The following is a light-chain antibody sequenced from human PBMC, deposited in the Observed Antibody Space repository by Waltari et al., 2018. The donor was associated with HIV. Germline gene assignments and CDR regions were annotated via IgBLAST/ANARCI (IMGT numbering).Light chain of an antibody. CDR3: QSYDTSLSAVV. V-gene: IGLV1-40*01. CDR2: DNN. Sequence: QSVVTQPPSVSGAPGQRITISCSGSSSNLGAGYDVPWYKQLPGTAPKVIIYDNNKRPSGVPDRFSGSKSGTSASLAITGLQAEDEAEYYCQSYDTSLSAVVFGGGTTLTVL. J-gene: IGLJ3*02. CDR1: SSNLGAGYD.